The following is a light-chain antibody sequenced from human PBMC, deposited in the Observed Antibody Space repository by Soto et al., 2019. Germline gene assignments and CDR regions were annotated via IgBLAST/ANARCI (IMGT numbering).Light chain of an antibody. CDR3: CSYTSSTNYV. CDR1: TSDVSIYNY. Sequence: QAVVTQPASVSGSPGQSITISCTGTTSDVSIYNYVSWYQQHPGKAPKLMIYGVSNRPSGVSNRFSGAKSGHTASLTISGLQVEDEADYYCCSYTSSTNYVFGPGTQLTVL. V-gene: IGLV2-14*01. CDR2: GVS. J-gene: IGLJ1*01.